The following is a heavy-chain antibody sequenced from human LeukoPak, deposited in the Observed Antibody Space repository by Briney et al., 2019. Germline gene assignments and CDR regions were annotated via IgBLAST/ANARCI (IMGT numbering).Heavy chain of an antibody. Sequence: GASVKVSCKASGYTFTSYGISWVRQAPGQGLEWMGLISAYNGNTNYAHKLQGRVTMTTDTSTRTAYMELRSLRSDDTAVYYCARDRAQWISDYWGQGTLVTVSS. V-gene: IGHV1-18*01. D-gene: IGHD5-12*01. CDR1: GYTFTSYG. CDR2: ISAYNGNT. CDR3: ARDRAQWISDY. J-gene: IGHJ4*02.